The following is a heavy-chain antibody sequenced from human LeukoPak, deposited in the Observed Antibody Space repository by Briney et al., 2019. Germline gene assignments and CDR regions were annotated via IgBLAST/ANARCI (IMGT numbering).Heavy chain of an antibody. Sequence: SQTLSLTCTVSGGSISSGDYYWSWIRQPPGKGLEWIGYIYYSGSTYYNPSLKSRVTISVDTSKNQFSLKLSSVTAADTAVYYCARDPRDTLTGHLVWGQGTLVTVSS. D-gene: IGHD3-9*01. V-gene: IGHV4-30-4*01. CDR2: IYYSGST. CDR1: GGSISSGDYY. J-gene: IGHJ4*02. CDR3: ARDPRDTLTGHLV.